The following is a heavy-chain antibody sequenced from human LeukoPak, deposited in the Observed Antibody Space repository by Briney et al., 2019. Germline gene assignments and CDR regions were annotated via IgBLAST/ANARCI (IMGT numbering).Heavy chain of an antibody. CDR2: INPNSGGT. Sequence: ASVKVSCKASGYTFTGYYMHWVRQAPGQGLEWMGWINPNSGGTNYAQEFQGRVTMTRDTSISTAYMELSRLRSDDTAVYYCARRPNANSFDYWGQGTLVTVSS. J-gene: IGHJ4*02. D-gene: IGHD3-16*01. CDR3: ARRPNANSFDY. CDR1: GYTFTGYY. V-gene: IGHV1-2*02.